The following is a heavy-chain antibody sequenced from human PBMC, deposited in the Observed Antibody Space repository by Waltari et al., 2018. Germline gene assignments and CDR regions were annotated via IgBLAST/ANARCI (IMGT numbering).Heavy chain of an antibody. D-gene: IGHD3-10*01. Sequence: QVQLQESGPGLVKPSETLSLTCAVSGYSISSGYYWGWIRQPPGKGLGWIGSIHHSGSTYYNPSLKSRVTISVDTSKNQFSLKLSSVTAADTAVYYCARARSYYYGSGSYLFDYWGQGTLVTVSS. V-gene: IGHV4-38-2*01. CDR1: GYSISSGYY. CDR3: ARARSYYYGSGSYLFDY. CDR2: IHHSGST. J-gene: IGHJ4*02.